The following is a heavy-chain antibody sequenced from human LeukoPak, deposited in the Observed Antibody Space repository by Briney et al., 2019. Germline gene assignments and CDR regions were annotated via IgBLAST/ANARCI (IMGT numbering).Heavy chain of an antibody. V-gene: IGHV4-61*02. D-gene: IGHD3-10*01. CDR2: IYISGST. CDR1: GGSISSGTYY. J-gene: IGHJ6*03. Sequence: KSSETLSLTCTVSGGSISSGTYYWSWIRQPAGKGLEWIGRIYISGSTNYNSSLKSRVSISLDTSKNQFSLKLSSVTAADTAVYYCARSSGRSPNRDYMDVWGKGTTVTISS. CDR3: ARSSGRSPNRDYMDV.